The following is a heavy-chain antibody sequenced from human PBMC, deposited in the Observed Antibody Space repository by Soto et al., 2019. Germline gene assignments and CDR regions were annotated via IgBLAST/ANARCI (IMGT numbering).Heavy chain of an antibody. CDR1: GYTFTSYG. J-gene: IGHJ6*02. CDR3: GRDLCQSVFYYGMDV. CDR2: ISTYNGNT. V-gene: IGHV1-18*01. Sequence: QVQLMQSGAEVKKPGASVKVSCKASGYTFTSYGISWVRQAPGQGLEWMGWISTYNGNTNYAQKLQGRVTMTADTTTRAAYMELRSLRSDDTAVYYCGRDLCQSVFYYGMDVWGQGTTVTVSS.